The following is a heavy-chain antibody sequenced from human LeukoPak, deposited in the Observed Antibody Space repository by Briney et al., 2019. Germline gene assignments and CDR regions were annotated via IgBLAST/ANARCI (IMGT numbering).Heavy chain of an antibody. J-gene: IGHJ4*02. CDR2: IYYSGST. CDR3: ARGGWSLDY. D-gene: IGHD6-19*01. V-gene: IGHV4-59*01. CDR1: GGSISSYY. Sequence: PSETLSLTCTVSGGSISSYYWSWVRQPPGKGLEWIGYIYYSGSTNYNPSLNSRVTISVDTSRNQFSLKRSSVTAADTAVYYCARGGWSLDYWGQGTLVTVSS.